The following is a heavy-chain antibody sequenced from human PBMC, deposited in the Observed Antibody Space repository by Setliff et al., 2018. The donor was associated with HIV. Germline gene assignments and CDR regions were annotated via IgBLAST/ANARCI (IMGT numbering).Heavy chain of an antibody. CDR2: IYYSGST. D-gene: IGHD2-8*01. Sequence: SETLSLTCAVSGGSISSSSYYWGWIRQPPGKGLEWIGSIYYSGSTYYNPSLKSRVTISVDRSKNQFSVKLNSVTAADTAVYYCARDHCIKGVCHMSYFDYWGQGMLVTVSS. V-gene: IGHV4-39*07. CDR1: GGSISSSSYY. J-gene: IGHJ4*02. CDR3: ARDHCIKGVCHMSYFDY.